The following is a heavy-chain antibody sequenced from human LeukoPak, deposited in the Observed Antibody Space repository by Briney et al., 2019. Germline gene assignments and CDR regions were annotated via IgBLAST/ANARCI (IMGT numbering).Heavy chain of an antibody. CDR3: ARGDQLLYRFDY. J-gene: IGHJ4*02. V-gene: IGHV1-2*02. Sequence: GASVKVSCKAFGYSFTSFGINWVRQAPGQGLEWMGWINPNSGGTNYAQKFQGRVTMTRDTSISTAYMELSRLRSDDTAVYYCARGDQLLYRFDYWGQGTLVTVSS. CDR2: INPNSGGT. CDR1: GYSFTSFG. D-gene: IGHD2-2*02.